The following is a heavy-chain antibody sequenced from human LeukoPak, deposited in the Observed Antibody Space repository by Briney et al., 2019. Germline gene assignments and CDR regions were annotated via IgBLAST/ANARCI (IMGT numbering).Heavy chain of an antibody. J-gene: IGHJ4*02. CDR1: GFTFSSYS. V-gene: IGHV3-66*01. CDR3: ASDTRVAYYGSRSGGA. D-gene: IGHD3-10*01. Sequence: GGSLRLSCAASGFTFSSYSMNWVRQAPGKGLEWVSVIYTVGTTHYADSVKGRCTISRDTSTNTVYLQLNSLRAEDTAVYYCASDTRVAYYGSRSGGAWGQGTLVTDSS. CDR2: IYTVGTT.